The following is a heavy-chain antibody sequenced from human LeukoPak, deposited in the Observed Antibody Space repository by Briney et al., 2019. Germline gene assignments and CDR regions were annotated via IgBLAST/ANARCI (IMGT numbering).Heavy chain of an antibody. CDR1: GFTFSSYA. D-gene: IGHD2-2*01. CDR2: ISESGGST. Sequence: GGSLRLSCAACGFTFSSYAMSWVRQAPGKGLEWVSGISESGGSTFYADSVKGRFTISRDNSKNTLYLQMNSLRAEDTAVCYCAKCRFCSNTNCHPVGYFDYWGQGTLVSVSS. J-gene: IGHJ4*02. V-gene: IGHV3-23*01. CDR3: AKCRFCSNTNCHPVGYFDY.